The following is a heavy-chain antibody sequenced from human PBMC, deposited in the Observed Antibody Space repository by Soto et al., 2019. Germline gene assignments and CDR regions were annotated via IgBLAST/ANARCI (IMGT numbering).Heavy chain of an antibody. D-gene: IGHD6-19*01. CDR2: ISGSGGST. V-gene: IGHV3-23*01. CDR3: AKDGASPSSGWSYFDY. Sequence: GGSLRLSCAASGFTFSSYAMSWVRQAPGKGLEWVSAISGSGGSTYYADSVKGRFTISRDNSKNTLYLQMNSLRAEDTAVYYCAKDGASPSSGWSYFDYWGQGPLVTVSS. J-gene: IGHJ4*02. CDR1: GFTFSSYA.